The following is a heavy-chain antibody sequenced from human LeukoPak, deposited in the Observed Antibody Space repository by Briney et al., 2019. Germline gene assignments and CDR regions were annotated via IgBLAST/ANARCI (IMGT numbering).Heavy chain of an antibody. J-gene: IGHJ4*02. CDR1: GGSFSGYY. CDR2: INHSGST. CDR3: ARGGVYADGDY. V-gene: IGHV4-34*01. Sequence: PSETLSLTCAVYGGSFSGYYWSWIRQPPGKGLEWIGEINHSGSTNYNPSLKSRVTISVDTSKNQFSLKLSSVTAADTAVYYCARGGVYADGDYWGQGTLVTVSS. D-gene: IGHD6-13*01.